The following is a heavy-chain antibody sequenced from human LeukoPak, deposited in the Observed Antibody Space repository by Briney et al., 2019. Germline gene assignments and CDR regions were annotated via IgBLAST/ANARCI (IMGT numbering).Heavy chain of an antibody. Sequence: GESLKISCKGSGYSFTSYWIGWVRQMPGKGLEWMGIIYPGDSDTRYSPSFQGQVTISADKSISTAYLQWSSLKASDTAMYYCARQDYGDHETEKHHYDYWGQGTLVTVSS. CDR3: ARQDYGDHETEKHHYDY. CDR2: IYPGDSDT. J-gene: IGHJ4*02. CDR1: GYSFTSYW. D-gene: IGHD4-17*01. V-gene: IGHV5-51*01.